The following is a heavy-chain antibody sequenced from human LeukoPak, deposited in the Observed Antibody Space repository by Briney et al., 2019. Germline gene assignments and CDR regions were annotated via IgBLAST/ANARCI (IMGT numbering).Heavy chain of an antibody. J-gene: IGHJ3*02. Sequence: SETLSLTCTVSGGSISSYYWSWIRQPPGKGLEWIGYIYYSGSTYYNPSLKSRVTISVDTSKNQFSLKLSSVTAADTAVYYCARAYYDSSGYYPGDAFDIWGQGTMVTVSS. CDR1: GGSISSYY. D-gene: IGHD3-22*01. CDR2: IYYSGST. CDR3: ARAYYDSSGYYPGDAFDI. V-gene: IGHV4-59*12.